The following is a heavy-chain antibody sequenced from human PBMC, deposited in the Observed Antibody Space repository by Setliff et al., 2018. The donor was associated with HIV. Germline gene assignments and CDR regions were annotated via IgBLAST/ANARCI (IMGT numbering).Heavy chain of an antibody. D-gene: IGHD6-19*01. J-gene: IGHJ6*03. CDR1: GGSFSGKY. CDR3: ARASGDTSKFVNYYYYYMDV. V-gene: IGHV4-34*01. CDR2: INHGGST. Sequence: PSETLSLTCAVYGGSFSGKYWSWIRQPPGKGLEWIGDINHGGSTNYNPSLKSRVTISVDMSKNQISLKLSSVTAADTAVYYCARASGDTSKFVNYYYYYMDVWGKGTTVTVSS.